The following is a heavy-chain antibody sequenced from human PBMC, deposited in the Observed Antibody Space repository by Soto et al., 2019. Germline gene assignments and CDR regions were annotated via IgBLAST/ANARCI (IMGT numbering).Heavy chain of an antibody. V-gene: IGHV3-7*01. Sequence: GGSLRLSCGGSGFTFSSYWMSWVRQAPGKGLEWVAIIKEDGSEKYVDSVKGRFTISRDNAKNSLYLQMNSLRAEDTAVYYCARDQPGPTSYWGQGTLVTVSS. CDR1: GFTFSSYW. CDR2: IKEDGSEK. J-gene: IGHJ4*02. CDR3: ARDQPGPTSY.